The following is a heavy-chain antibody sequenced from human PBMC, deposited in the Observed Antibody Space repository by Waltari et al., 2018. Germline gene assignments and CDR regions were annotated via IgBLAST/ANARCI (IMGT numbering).Heavy chain of an antibody. D-gene: IGHD2-15*01. Sequence: EVQLVESGGGLEQPGGSLRLSGATFAFLLGGYRVNWVRRVQGRGLDWVSYIRSSSSAIYDADSVKGRFTISRDNAKNSLYLQMNSLRAEDTAVYYCTRSLTSGRGAFDIWGQGTKVTVSS. CDR1: AFLLGGYR. J-gene: IGHJ3*02. CDR2: IRSSSSAI. V-gene: IGHV3-48*04. CDR3: TRSLTSGRGAFDI.